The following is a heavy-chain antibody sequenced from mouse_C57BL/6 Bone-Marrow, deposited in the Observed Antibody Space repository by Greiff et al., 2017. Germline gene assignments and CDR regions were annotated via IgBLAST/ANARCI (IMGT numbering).Heavy chain of an antibody. CDR1: GYSFTDYN. D-gene: IGHD2-4*01. CDR3: GSLICYEGD. Sequence: VQLKESGPALVKPGASVKISCKASGYSFTDYNMHWVKQSNGKSLEWIGVINPNYGTTSYNQKFKGKATLTVDQSSSTAYMQLNSLTSEDSAVXYCGSLICYEGDWGQGTTLTVSS. V-gene: IGHV1-39*01. CDR2: INPNYGTT. J-gene: IGHJ2*01.